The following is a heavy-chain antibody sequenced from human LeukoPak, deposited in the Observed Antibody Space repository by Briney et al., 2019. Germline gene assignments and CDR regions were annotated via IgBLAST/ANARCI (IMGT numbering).Heavy chain of an antibody. Sequence: SETLSLTCTVSGGSISSSPYYWGWIRQPPGKGLEWIGYIYYSGSTNYNPSLKSRVTISVDTSKNQFSLKLSSVTAADTAVYDCARRLRGITMVRGVQNHLNYYYYMGVWGKGTTVTVSS. CDR1: GGSISSSPYY. J-gene: IGHJ6*03. V-gene: IGHV4-61*05. CDR2: IYYSGST. D-gene: IGHD3-10*01. CDR3: ARRLRGITMVRGVQNHLNYYYYMGV.